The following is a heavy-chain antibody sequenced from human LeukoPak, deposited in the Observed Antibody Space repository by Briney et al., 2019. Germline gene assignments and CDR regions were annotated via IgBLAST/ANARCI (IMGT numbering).Heavy chain of an antibody. CDR2: ISDNGGST. CDR1: GFIFSSSG. CDR3: ARDGQYGSGSYPYFDY. Sequence: PGGSLRLSCAASGFIFSSSGMSWVRQAPGKGLEWVSTISDNGGSTYYPDSVKGRFTISRDNSKNTLYLQMNSLRAEDTAVYYCARDGQYGSGSYPYFDYWGQGTLVTVSS. D-gene: IGHD3-10*01. J-gene: IGHJ4*02. V-gene: IGHV3-23*01.